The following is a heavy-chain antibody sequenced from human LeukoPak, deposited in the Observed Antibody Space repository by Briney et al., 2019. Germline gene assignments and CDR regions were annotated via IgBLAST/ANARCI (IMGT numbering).Heavy chain of an antibody. J-gene: IGHJ4*02. CDR1: GFPFSDHY. D-gene: IGHD3-9*01. V-gene: IGHV3-72*01. Sequence: PGGSLRLFCAGSGFPFSDHYMDWVRQAPGKGLEWVGRSRNKARSYTTDYAASVKGRFTVSRDGSKNSVFLQMNSLKTEDTAVYYCARTYYDILTGIRDFDYWGQGTLVTVSS. CDR2: SRNKARSYTT. CDR3: ARTYYDILTGIRDFDY.